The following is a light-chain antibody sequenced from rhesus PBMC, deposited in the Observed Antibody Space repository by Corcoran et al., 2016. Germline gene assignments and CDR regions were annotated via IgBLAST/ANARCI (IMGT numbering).Light chain of an antibody. CDR1: QDITND. CDR2: EAS. J-gene: IGKJ2*01. CDR3: QQYYTTPYN. Sequence: DIQMTQSPSSLSASVGDRVTITCRASQDITNDLAWYQQKPGETPKLLIYEASTLQNNFPSRFSGSGSGTDFTLTLTSLQSEDFATYHCQQYYTTPYNFSQGTKLEIK. V-gene: IGKV1-25*01.